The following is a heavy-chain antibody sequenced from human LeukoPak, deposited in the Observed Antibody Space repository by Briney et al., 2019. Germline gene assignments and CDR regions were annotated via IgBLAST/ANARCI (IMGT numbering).Heavy chain of an antibody. J-gene: IGHJ6*03. CDR2: INPNSGDT. CDR3: SRDFGEPTGYYTDV. Sequence: SVKVSCKASGDTFTGYYMHWVRQAPGQGLEWMGWINPNSGDTNYAQKFQGRVTMTRDTSISTAYMELSSLRSDDTAVYYCSRDFGEPTGYYTDVCGKGTTVTVS. V-gene: IGHV1-2*02. D-gene: IGHD3-3*01. CDR1: GDTFTGYY.